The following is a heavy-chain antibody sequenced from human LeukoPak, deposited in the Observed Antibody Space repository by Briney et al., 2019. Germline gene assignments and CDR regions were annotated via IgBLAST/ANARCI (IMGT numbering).Heavy chain of an antibody. CDR2: ISGSGDST. D-gene: IGHD3-9*01. CDR3: AKSGTRYYDILTGLDY. CDR1: GFTFSSYA. Sequence: GGSLRLSRAASGFTFSSYAMSWVRQAPGKGLEWVSAISGSGDSTYYADSVKGRFTISRDNSKNTLYLQMNSLRAEDTAVYYCAKSGTRYYDILTGLDYWGQGTLVTVSS. V-gene: IGHV3-23*01. J-gene: IGHJ4*02.